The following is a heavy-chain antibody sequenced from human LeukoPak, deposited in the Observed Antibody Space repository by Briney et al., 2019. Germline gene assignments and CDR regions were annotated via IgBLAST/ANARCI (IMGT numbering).Heavy chain of an antibody. CDR1: GGSISSSSYY. J-gene: IGHJ4*02. CDR2: IYYSGST. D-gene: IGHD2-2*01. CDR3: ATFDCSSTSCYVVV. V-gene: IGHV4-39*01. Sequence: SETLSLTCTVSGGSISSSSYYWGWIRQPPGKGLEWIGSIYYSGSTYYNPSLKSRVTISADTSKNQFSLKLSSVTAADTAVYYCATFDCSSTSCYVVVWGQGTLVTVSS.